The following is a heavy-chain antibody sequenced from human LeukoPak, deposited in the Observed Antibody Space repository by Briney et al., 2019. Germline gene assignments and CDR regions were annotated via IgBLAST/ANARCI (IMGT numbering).Heavy chain of an antibody. CDR3: ARFHSYYYGIDV. CDR1: GFTFSSYE. Sequence: RTGGSLILSCAASGFTFSSYEMDWVRQAPGKGLEWLSYISSSGSTIYYADSLKGRFTISRDNAKNSLYLQMNSLRAEDTAVYYCARFHSYYYGIDVWGQGTTVTVSS. J-gene: IGHJ6*02. V-gene: IGHV3-48*03. D-gene: IGHD1-26*01. CDR2: ISSSGSTI.